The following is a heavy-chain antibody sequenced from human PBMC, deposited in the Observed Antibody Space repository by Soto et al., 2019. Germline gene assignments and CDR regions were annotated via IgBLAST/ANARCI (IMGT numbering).Heavy chain of an antibody. CDR2: IRSKANDYTT. D-gene: IGHD2-15*01. CDR3: TGGYWTGGTCYSGYFQH. Sequence: EVQLVQSGGGLVQPGGALELSCAASWFTFSGSNVHWVRQASGEGLQWVGRIRSKANDYTTTYVASVKGRFTISRDDSRNPAYLQLYDLKTEDAAVYYCTGGYWTGGTCYSGYFQHWGQGALVTVFS. CDR1: WFTFSGSN. V-gene: IGHV3-73*02. J-gene: IGHJ1*01.